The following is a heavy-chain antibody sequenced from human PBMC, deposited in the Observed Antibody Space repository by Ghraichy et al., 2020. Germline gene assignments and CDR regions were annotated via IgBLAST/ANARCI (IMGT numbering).Heavy chain of an antibody. D-gene: IGHD4-17*01. J-gene: IGHJ5*02. CDR1: GFSLSTSGVG. V-gene: IGHV2-5*02. CDR3: ARMTTGLIWFDP. CDR2: IYWDDDK. Sequence: SGPTLVKPTQTLTLTCTFSGFSLSTSGVGVGWIRQPPGKALEWLALIYWDDDKRYSPSLKSRLTITKDTSQNQVVLTMTNMDPVDPATYYCARMTTGLIWFDPGGQGTLVTVSS.